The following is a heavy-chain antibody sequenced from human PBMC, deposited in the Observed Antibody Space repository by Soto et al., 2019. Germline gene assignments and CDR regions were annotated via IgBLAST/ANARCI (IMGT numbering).Heavy chain of an antibody. CDR3: ASSGYCSSTSCYRARPNWFDP. Sequence: SETLSLTCAVYGGSFSGYYWSWIRQPPGKGLEWIGEINHSGSTNYNPSLKSRVTISVDTSKNQFSLKLSSVTAADTAVYYCASSGYCSSTSCYRARPNWFDPWGQGTLVTVSS. D-gene: IGHD2-2*01. CDR2: INHSGST. CDR1: GGSFSGYY. V-gene: IGHV4-34*01. J-gene: IGHJ5*02.